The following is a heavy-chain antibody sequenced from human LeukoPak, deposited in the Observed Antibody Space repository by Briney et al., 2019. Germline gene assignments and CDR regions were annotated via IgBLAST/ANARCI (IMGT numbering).Heavy chain of an antibody. J-gene: IGHJ5*02. Sequence: SETLSLTCTVSGDSITSGSYYWSWIRQPAGKGLEWIGRIFISGGTNYNPSLRSRVTMSLDTSKNQFSLKLSSVTAADTAVYYCARGRKQQLVQRNWFDPWGQGTLVTVSS. CDR1: GDSITSGSYY. CDR3: ARGRKQQLVQRNWFDP. V-gene: IGHV4-61*02. CDR2: IFISGGT. D-gene: IGHD6-13*01.